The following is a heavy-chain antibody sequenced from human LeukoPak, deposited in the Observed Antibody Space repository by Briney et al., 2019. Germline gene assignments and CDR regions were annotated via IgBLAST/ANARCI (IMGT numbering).Heavy chain of an antibody. J-gene: IGHJ4*02. CDR1: EFTFRSYA. V-gene: IGHV3-30-3*01. Sequence: PGGCLRLSCAASEFTFRSYAMDWVRQAPGRGLEWVAAISYDGNSEYYADSVKGRFTISRDNSKNTLFLQMNSLSTQDTAVYYCVRGGANFFDFWGQGTLVTISS. CDR3: VRGGANFFDF. CDR2: ISYDGNSE. D-gene: IGHD2-8*01.